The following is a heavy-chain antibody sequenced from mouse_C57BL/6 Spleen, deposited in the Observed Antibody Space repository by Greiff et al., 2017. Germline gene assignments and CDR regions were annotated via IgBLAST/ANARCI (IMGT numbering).Heavy chain of an antibody. CDR3: ARSKSYDSYAMDY. Sequence: VKLMESGAELVKPGASVKISCKASGYAFSSYWMNWVKQRPGKGLEWIGQIYPGDGDTNYNGKFKGKATLTADKSSSTAYMQLSSLTSEDSAVYFCARSKSYDSYAMDYWGQGTSVTVSS. CDR2: IYPGDGDT. CDR1: GYAFSSYW. D-gene: IGHD1-1*01. J-gene: IGHJ4*01. V-gene: IGHV1-80*01.